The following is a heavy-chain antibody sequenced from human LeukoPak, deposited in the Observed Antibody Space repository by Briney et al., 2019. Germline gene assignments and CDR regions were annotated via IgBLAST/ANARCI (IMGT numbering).Heavy chain of an antibody. CDR2: IYPGDSDT. V-gene: IGHV5-51*01. Sequence: GESLKISCEPSGYKFTTYWISWVRQMPGKGLEWVGVIYPGDSDTRYSPSFQGHVTISADTSFSTAYLQWVSLSTSDSAVYYCARSTDYYRYNWFDSWGQGTLVTVSS. D-gene: IGHD1-26*01. CDR3: ARSTDYYRYNWFDS. J-gene: IGHJ5*01. CDR1: GYKFTTYW.